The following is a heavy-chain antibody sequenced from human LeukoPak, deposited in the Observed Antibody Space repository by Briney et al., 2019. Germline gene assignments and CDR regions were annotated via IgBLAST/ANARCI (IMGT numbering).Heavy chain of an antibody. CDR1: GGSISSGGYY. J-gene: IGHJ5*02. V-gene: IGHV4-31*03. Sequence: SETLSLTCTVSGGSISSGGYYWSWIRQHPGKGLEWIGYIYYSGSTYYNPSLKSRVTISVDTSKNQFSLKLSSVTAADTAVYYCARAPGPVENWFDPWGQGTLVTVSS. CDR3: ARAPGPVENWFDP. CDR2: IYYSGST.